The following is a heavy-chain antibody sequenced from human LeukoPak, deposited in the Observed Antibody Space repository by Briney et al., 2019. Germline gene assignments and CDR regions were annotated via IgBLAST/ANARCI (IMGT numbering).Heavy chain of an antibody. D-gene: IGHD1-1*01. V-gene: IGHV1-18*01. CDR1: GYTFTSYX. J-gene: IGHJ4*02. CDR3: ARAIGRDPNGMNDEWEGEIDY. CDR2: XXXXXGNT. Sequence: SGYTFTSYXXXXXXQXXXQGXXXXXXXXXXXGNTNYAQKLQGRVTMTTDTSTSTAYMELRSLRSDDTAVYYCARAIGRDPNGMNDEWEGEIDYWGQGTLITVSS.